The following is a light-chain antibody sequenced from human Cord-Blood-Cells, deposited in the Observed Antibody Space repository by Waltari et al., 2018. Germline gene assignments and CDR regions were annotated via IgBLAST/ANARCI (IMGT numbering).Light chain of an antibody. Sequence: EIMMTQSPATLSVSQGERATLSCRASQSVSSNLAWYQQKPGQAPRLLIYGSSTRATGIPARFSGSGSGTEFTLTINILQSEDFAVYYCQQYNNWPPWTFGQGTKVEIK. J-gene: IGKJ1*01. CDR3: QQYNNWPPWT. CDR2: GSS. V-gene: IGKV3-15*01. CDR1: QSVSSN.